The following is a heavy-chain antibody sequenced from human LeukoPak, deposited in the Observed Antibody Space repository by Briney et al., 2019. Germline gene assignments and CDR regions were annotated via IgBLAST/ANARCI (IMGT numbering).Heavy chain of an antibody. Sequence: GGSLRLSCAASGFTFSSYWMSWVRQAPGKGLEWVANIKQDGSEKYYADSVKGRFTISRDNAKNSLYLQMNSLRAEDTAVYYCTICATGVYYYESSGYLDYWGQGTLVTVSS. CDR1: GFTFSSYW. J-gene: IGHJ4*02. CDR3: TICATGVYYYESSGYLDY. V-gene: IGHV3-7*01. CDR2: IKQDGSEK. D-gene: IGHD3-22*01.